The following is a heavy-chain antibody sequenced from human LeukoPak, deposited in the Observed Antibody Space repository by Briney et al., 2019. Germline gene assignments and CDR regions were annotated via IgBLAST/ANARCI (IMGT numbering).Heavy chain of an antibody. CDR3: ARGGYSSSWSLPTH. V-gene: IGHV3-7*01. D-gene: IGHD6-13*01. Sequence: HPGGSLRLSCAASGFTFSSYWMSWVRRAPGKGLEWVANIKQDGSEKYYVDSVKGRFTISRDNAKNSLYLQMNSLRAEDTAVYYCARGGYSSSWSLPTHWGQGTTVTVSS. CDR2: IKQDGSEK. J-gene: IGHJ6*02. CDR1: GFTFSSYW.